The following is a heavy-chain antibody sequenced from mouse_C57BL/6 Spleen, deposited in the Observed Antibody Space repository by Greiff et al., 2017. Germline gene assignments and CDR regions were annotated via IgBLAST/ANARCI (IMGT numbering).Heavy chain of an antibody. CDR1: GYSITSGYY. V-gene: IGHV3-6*01. CDR3: AREGDGYYSYYYAMDY. CDR2: ISYDGSN. J-gene: IGHJ4*01. Sequence: VQLQQSGPGLVKPSQSLSLTCSVTGYSITSGYYWNWIRQFPGNKLEWMGYISYDGSNNYNPSLKNRNSITRDTSKNQFFLKLNSVTTEDTATYYCAREGDGYYSYYYAMDYWGQGTSVTVSS. D-gene: IGHD2-3*01.